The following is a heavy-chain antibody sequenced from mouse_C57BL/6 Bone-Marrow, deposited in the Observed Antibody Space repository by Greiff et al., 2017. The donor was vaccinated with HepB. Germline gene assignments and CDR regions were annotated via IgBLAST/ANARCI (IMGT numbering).Heavy chain of an antibody. CDR2: SRNKANDYTT. V-gene: IGHV7-1*01. J-gene: IGHJ4*01. Sequence: EVMLVESGGGLVQSGRSLRLSCATSGFTFSDFYMEWVRQAPGKGLEWIAASRNKANDYTTEYSASVKGRFSVSRDTSQSILYLQMNALRAEDTAIYYCARDLDYWGQGTSVTVSS. CDR3: ARDLDY. CDR1: GFTFSDFY.